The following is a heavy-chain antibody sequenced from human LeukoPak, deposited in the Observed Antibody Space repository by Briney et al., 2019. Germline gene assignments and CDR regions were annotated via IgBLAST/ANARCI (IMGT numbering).Heavy chain of an antibody. CDR2: ISSDGSKK. J-gene: IGHJ5*01. D-gene: IGHD6-19*01. CDR1: GFTFNNYG. CDR3: ARYTSGWFDY. Sequence: PGGSLRLSCAASGFTFNNYGMHWVRQAPGKGLEWVAVISSDGSKKYYGDPVKGRFTISRDDSKNTLYLQMNSLRAEDTAVYYCARYTSGWFDYWGQGTLVTVSS. V-gene: IGHV3-30*03.